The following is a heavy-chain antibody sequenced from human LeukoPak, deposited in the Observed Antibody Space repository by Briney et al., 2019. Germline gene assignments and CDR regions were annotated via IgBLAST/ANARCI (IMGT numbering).Heavy chain of an antibody. CDR3: ARVVGYYYDSGPPGGGA. J-gene: IGHJ4*02. D-gene: IGHD3-22*01. Sequence: ASVKVSCKASGYTFTSYYMHWVRQAPGQGLEWMGIINPSGGSTSYAQKFQGRVTMTRDTSTSTVYMELSSLRSEDTAVYYCARVVGYYYDSGPPGGGAGGRGTLATVSS. V-gene: IGHV1-46*03. CDR2: INPSGGST. CDR1: GYTFTSYY.